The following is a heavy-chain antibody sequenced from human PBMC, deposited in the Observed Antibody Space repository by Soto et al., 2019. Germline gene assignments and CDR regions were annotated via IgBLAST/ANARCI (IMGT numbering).Heavy chain of an antibody. V-gene: IGHV3-23*01. J-gene: IGHJ6*02. CDR1: GFTFSSYA. D-gene: IGHD6-19*01. CDR2: ISGSGGST. Sequence: EVQLLESGGGLVQPGGSLRLSCAASGFTFSSYAMSWVRQAPGKGLEWVSAISGSGGSTYYADSVKGRFTISRDNSKNTLYLQMNSLRAEDTAVYYCAKGVSGWYSDYYYGMDVWGRGTTVTVSS. CDR3: AKGVSGWYSDYYYGMDV.